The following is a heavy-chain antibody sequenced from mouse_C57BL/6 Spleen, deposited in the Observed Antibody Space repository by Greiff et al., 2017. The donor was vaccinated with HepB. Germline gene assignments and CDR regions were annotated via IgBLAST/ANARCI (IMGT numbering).Heavy chain of an antibody. J-gene: IGHJ3*01. CDR3: TRAYYSNSAWFAY. D-gene: IGHD2-5*01. Sequence: VKLVESGAELVRPGASVTLSCKASGYTFTDYEMHWVKQTPVHGLEWIGAIDPETGGTAYNQKFKGKAILTADKSSSTAYMELRSLTSEDSAVYYCTRAYYSNSAWFAYWGQGTLVTVSA. V-gene: IGHV1-15*01. CDR1: GYTFTDYE. CDR2: IDPETGGT.